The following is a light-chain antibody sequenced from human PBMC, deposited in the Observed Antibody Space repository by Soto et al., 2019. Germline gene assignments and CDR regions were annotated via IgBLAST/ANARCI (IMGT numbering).Light chain of an antibody. Sequence: ALTQPASVSGSPGQSITISCTGTSGDIGSYNRVSWYQQHPGKAPKLIIYEVTDRPPGVSNRFSGSKSGNTASLTISGLQAEDEAEYYCSSYTNINTRACVFGTGTKVTVL. CDR3: SSYTNINTRACV. J-gene: IGLJ1*01. CDR1: SGDIGSYNR. V-gene: IGLV2-14*01. CDR2: EVT.